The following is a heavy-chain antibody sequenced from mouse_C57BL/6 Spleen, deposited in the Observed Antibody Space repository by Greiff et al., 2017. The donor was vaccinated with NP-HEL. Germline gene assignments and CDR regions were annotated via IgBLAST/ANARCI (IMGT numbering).Heavy chain of an antibody. V-gene: IGHV1-42*01. CDR1: GYSFTGYY. J-gene: IGHJ1*03. CDR3: ADIYYYGNFDV. Sequence: VQLQQSGPELVKPGASVKISCKASGYSFTGYYMNWVKQSPEKSLEWIGEINPSTGGTTYNQKFKAKATLTVDKSSSTAYMQLKSLTSEDSAVYYCADIYYYGNFDVWGTGTTVTVSS. CDR2: INPSTGGT. D-gene: IGHD1-1*01.